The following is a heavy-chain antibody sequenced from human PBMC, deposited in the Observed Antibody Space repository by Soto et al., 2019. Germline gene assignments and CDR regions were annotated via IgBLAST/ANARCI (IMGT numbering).Heavy chain of an antibody. Sequence: GECLKISCKGSGYSFTSYWISWVRQMPGKGLEWMGRIDPSDSYTNYSPSFQGHVTISADKSISTAYLQWSSLKASDTAMYYCARHRGELLRSYYFDYWGQGTLVTVSS. CDR1: GYSFTSYW. CDR3: ARHRGELLRSYYFDY. V-gene: IGHV5-10-1*01. J-gene: IGHJ4*02. D-gene: IGHD1-26*01. CDR2: IDPSDSYT.